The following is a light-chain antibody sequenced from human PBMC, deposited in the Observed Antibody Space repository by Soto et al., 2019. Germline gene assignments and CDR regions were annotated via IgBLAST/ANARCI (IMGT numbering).Light chain of an antibody. J-gene: IGKJ5*01. Sequence: EIVMTQSPATLSVSPGERATLSCRASQSVSSNLAWYQQKPGQAPRLLIYGASTRATGLPARFSGSGSGTEFPLTISSMQSEDFAVYYCQQYNNWLTFGQGTRLEIK. CDR3: QQYNNWLT. CDR1: QSVSSN. V-gene: IGKV3-15*01. CDR2: GAS.